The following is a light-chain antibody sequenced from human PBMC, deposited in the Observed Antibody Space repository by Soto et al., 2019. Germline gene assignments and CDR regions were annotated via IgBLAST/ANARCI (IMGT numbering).Light chain of an antibody. V-gene: IGKV3-15*01. CDR3: QQYNNWPRT. CDR2: GAS. J-gene: IGKJ1*01. CDR1: QTVNSN. Sequence: EIVMTQSPATLSVSPGERATLSCRASQTVNSNLAWYQQKPGQAPRLLIYGASTRATGIPARFSGSGSGTEFTLTISSLQSEDFVVYYCQQYNNWPRTFGQGTK.